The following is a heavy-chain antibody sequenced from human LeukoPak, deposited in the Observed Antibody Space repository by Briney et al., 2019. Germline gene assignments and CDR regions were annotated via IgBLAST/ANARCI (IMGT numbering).Heavy chain of an antibody. CDR3: ARRAYYDTSGYDPCSCHLDL. V-gene: IGHV4-4*08. D-gene: IGHD3-22*01. CDR2: IYSNGIT. Sequence: SETLSLTCTDSGGSLCGYDFKWIPQPPGKGLEWIGYIYSNGITNYNPSLRSRGTISIATSKNQFSLRLRSVTAADTAIYYCARRAYYDTSGYDPCSCHLDLWRRGTLVTVSS. J-gene: IGHJ2*01. CDR1: GGSLCGYD.